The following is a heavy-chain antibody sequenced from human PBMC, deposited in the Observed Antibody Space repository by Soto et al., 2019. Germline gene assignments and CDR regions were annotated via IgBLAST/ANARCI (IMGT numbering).Heavy chain of an antibody. V-gene: IGHV5-51*01. CDR3: ARLRSPPSCYACDDAFDS. CDR2: IYPGDSDT. D-gene: IGHD2-2*01. CDR1: GYSFTSYW. J-gene: IGHJ3*02. Sequence: PGESLKISCKGSGYSFTSYWIGWVRQMPGKGLEWMGIIYPGDSDTRYSPSFQGQVTISADKSISTAYLQWSSLKASDTAMYYCARLRSPPSCYACDDAFDSWGQGTMVTVSS.